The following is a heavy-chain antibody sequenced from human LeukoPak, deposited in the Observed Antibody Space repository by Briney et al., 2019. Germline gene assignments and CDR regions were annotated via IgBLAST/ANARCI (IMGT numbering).Heavy chain of an antibody. CDR3: ARDGGSGWYFYYYYGMDV. D-gene: IGHD6-19*01. J-gene: IGHJ6*02. CDR2: ISYDGSNK. V-gene: IGHV3-30-3*01. Sequence: GRSLRLSCAASGFTFSSYAMHWVRQAPGKGPEWVAVISYDGSNKYYADSVKGRFTISRDNSKNTLYLQMNSLRAEDTAVYYCARDGGSGWYFYYYYGMDVWGQGTTVTVSS. CDR1: GFTFSSYA.